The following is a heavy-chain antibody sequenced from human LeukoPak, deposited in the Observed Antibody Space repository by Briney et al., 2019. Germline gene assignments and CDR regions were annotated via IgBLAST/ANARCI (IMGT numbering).Heavy chain of an antibody. Sequence: PGRSLRLSCAASGFTLSNYAMHWVRQAPGKGLEWVAIITYDGSNKDYADVVKGRFTISRDNAKNSLYLQMNSLRAEDTAVYHCARTKEMATISYFDSWGQGTLVTVSS. V-gene: IGHV3-30*04. CDR2: ITYDGSNK. CDR3: ARTKEMATISYFDS. J-gene: IGHJ4*02. D-gene: IGHD5-24*01. CDR1: GFTLSNYA.